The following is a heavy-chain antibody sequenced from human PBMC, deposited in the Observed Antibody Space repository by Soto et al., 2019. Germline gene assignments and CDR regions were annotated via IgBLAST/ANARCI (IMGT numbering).Heavy chain of an antibody. D-gene: IGHD6-19*01. CDR3: ARDATMQSPNSDD. V-gene: IGHV3-21*01. CDR2: IGVDGTYV. CDR1: GFTFSNYG. J-gene: IGHJ4*02. Sequence: VVSLRLSCAVSGFTFSNYGMSWVRQAPGKGLEWVSSIGVDGTYVHYAESVKGRFTISRDNAKNSLYLQMNSLRAEDTAVYYCARDATMQSPNSDDWGQGTRVTVAS.